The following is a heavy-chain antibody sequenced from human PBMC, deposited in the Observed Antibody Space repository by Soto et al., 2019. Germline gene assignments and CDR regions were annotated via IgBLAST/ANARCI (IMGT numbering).Heavy chain of an antibody. CDR1: GGSIGSSY. D-gene: IGHD6-13*01. CDR2: SGST. Sequence: SETLSLTCSVSGGSIGSSYWSWIRQPPGKGLEWIGCSGSTNYNPSLKSRVTISVDTSKNQFSLRLSSVTAADTAVYYCARHGYAGYISRWYDYWGQGALVTVS. V-gene: IGHV4-59*08. J-gene: IGHJ4*02. CDR3: ARHGYAGYISRWYDY.